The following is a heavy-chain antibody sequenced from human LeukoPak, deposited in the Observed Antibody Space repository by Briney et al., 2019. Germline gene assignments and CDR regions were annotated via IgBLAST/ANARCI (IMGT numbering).Heavy chain of an antibody. CDR2: IYYSGST. D-gene: IGHD3-22*01. CDR3: ARQGHYYDSSGYYSTPRTPFDY. J-gene: IGHJ4*02. CDR1: GGSISSNSYY. Sequence: SETLSLTCTVSGGSISSNSYYWGWIRQPPGKGLEWIGSIYYSGSTYYNPSLKSRVTISVDTSKNQFSLKLSSVTAADTAVYYCARQGHYYDSSGYYSTPRTPFDYWGQGTLVTVSS. V-gene: IGHV4-39*01.